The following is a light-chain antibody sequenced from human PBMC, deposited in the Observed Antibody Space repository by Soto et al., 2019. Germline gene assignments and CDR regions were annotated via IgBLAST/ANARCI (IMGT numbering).Light chain of an antibody. CDR3: QQYNNWPPWT. J-gene: IGKJ1*01. CDR2: DAA. V-gene: IGKV3-15*01. CDR1: QSVSSK. Sequence: EIVMTQSPATLSVSPGERATLSCRASQSVSSKLAWYQQKPGQTPRLLLYDAATRATGIPARFSGGGSGTDFTLPISSLQSEDFAVYYCQQYNNWPPWTFGQGTKVEIK.